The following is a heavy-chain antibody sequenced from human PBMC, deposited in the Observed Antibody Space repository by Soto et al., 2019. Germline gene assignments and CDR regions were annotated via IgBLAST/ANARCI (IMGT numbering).Heavy chain of an antibody. CDR2: ISYSGST. CDR1: GGSVSSGPYY. V-gene: IGHV4-61*01. D-gene: IGHD4-17*01. Sequence: SETLSLTCTVSGGSVSSGPYYWSWIRQPPGKGLEWIGYISYSGSTYFNPSLKSRVTFSVDTSKNQFSLNLTSVTTADTAVYYCARLDYADYVFDFWGQGTLVTVSS. CDR3: ARLDYADYVFDF. J-gene: IGHJ4*02.